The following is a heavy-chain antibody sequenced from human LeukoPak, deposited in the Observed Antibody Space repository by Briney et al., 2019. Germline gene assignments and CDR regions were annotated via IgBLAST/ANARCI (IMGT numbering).Heavy chain of an antibody. CDR2: IIPIFGTA. J-gene: IGHJ5*02. CDR1: GGTFSSYA. D-gene: IGHD1-26*01. Sequence: GASVKVSCKASGGTFSSYAISWVRQAPGQGLEWMGGIIPIFGTANYAQKFQGRVTITADESTSTAYMELRSLRSDDTAVYYCARAIDFQWELPESYNWFDPWGQGTLVTVSS. V-gene: IGHV1-69*13. CDR3: ARAIDFQWELPESYNWFDP.